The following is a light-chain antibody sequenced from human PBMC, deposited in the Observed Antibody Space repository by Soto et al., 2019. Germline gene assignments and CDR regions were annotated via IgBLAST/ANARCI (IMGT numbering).Light chain of an antibody. Sequence: QSALTQPASVSGSPGQSITISCTGTSRDVGGYNLVSWYQQHPDKAPRLMIYEDNKRPSGVSNRFSGSKSGNTASLTISGLQAEDEADYYCCSYAGRSTPVVFGGGTQLTVL. CDR3: CSYAGRSTPVV. CDR2: EDN. J-gene: IGLJ2*01. CDR1: SRDVGGYNL. V-gene: IGLV2-23*01.